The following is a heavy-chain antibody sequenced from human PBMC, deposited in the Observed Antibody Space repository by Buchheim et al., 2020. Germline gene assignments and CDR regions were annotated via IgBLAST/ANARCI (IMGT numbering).Heavy chain of an antibody. CDR3: ASGSVGAVDSNDAFDF. CDR2: ISSSTSYI. D-gene: IGHD2-2*01. Sequence: EVQLVESGGGLVKPGGSLRLSCAASGFTFSSYSMNWVRQAPGKGLEWVSVISSSTSYINYADSVRGRFTISRDNAKNSLFLHINSLRAEDTAVYYCASGSVGAVDSNDAFDFWGQGT. J-gene: IGHJ3*01. V-gene: IGHV3-21*06. CDR1: GFTFSSYS.